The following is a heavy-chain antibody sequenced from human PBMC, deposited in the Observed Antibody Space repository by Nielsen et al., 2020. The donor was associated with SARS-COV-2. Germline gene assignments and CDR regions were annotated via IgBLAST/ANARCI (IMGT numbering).Heavy chain of an antibody. CDR2: INSDGSRS. CDR1: GFTFSSYY. D-gene: IGHD3-22*01. CDR3: ARLWDDGYYFDTGPYDY. V-gene: IGHV3-74*01. Sequence: GESLKISCAGSGFTFSSYYMNWVRQAQGKGLMWVSRINSDGSRSVYADSVKGRFTISRDNAKNTLYLQMNSLRAEDTALYYCARLWDDGYYFDTGPYDYWGQGTLVTVSS. J-gene: IGHJ4*02.